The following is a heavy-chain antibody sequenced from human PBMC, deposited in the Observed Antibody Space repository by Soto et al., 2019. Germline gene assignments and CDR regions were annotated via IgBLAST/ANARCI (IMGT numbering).Heavy chain of an antibody. D-gene: IGHD1-20*01. J-gene: IGHJ4*02. CDR3: GRDKITEILDY. CDR1: GYTFTSYD. CDR2: INAGNGNT. V-gene: IGHV1-3*01. Sequence: ASVKVSCKASGYTFTSYDMHWVRQARGQRLGWMGGINAGNGNTKDSQKFQGGVTITRYTSACTAYMELSGVGSEGTAGYCCGRDKITEILDYWGQGTLVTVSS.